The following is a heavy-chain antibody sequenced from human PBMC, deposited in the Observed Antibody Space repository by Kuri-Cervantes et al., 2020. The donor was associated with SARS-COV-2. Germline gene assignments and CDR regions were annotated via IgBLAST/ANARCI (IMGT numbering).Heavy chain of an antibody. CDR2: IGTAGDT. CDR3: ARAPQWVAGDDAFDI. V-gene: IGHV3-13*01. D-gene: IGHD6-19*01. Sequence: ETLSLTCAASGFTFSSYDMHWVRQATGKGLEWVSAIGTAGDTYYPGSVKGRFTISRENAKNSLYLQMNSLRAGDTAVYYCARAPQWVAGDDAFDIWGQGTMVTVSS. CDR1: GFTFSSYD. J-gene: IGHJ3*02.